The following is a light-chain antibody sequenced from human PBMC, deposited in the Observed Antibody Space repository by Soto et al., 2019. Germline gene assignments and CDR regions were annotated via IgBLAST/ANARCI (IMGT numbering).Light chain of an antibody. CDR2: DAS. V-gene: IGKV1-5*01. CDR3: QQYTSWT. CDR1: QSSSDW. Sequence: DIQMTQSPSTLSASVGDRVTITCRASQSSSDWLAWYQQTPGRAPRLLISDASSLHSGVPSRFSGSGSGTEFTLTISSLQPDDFATYYCQQYTSWTFGQGTKVEIK. J-gene: IGKJ1*01.